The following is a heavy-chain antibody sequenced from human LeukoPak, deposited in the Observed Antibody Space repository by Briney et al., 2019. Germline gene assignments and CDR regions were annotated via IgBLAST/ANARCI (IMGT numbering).Heavy chain of an antibody. CDR2: IFGSGGSA. CDR3: TKTTTGYSSGQYPGWPADH. D-gene: IGHD3-22*01. CDR1: GFTFNNYA. Sequence: GGSLRLSCTASGFTFNNYAMYWVRQAPRKGLEWVAGIFGSGGSAHYADSVKGRFTISRDNSKNTVYLQMDSLRGEDTAVYYCTKTTTGYSSGQYPGWPADHWGQGALVTVSP. J-gene: IGHJ4*02. V-gene: IGHV3-23*01.